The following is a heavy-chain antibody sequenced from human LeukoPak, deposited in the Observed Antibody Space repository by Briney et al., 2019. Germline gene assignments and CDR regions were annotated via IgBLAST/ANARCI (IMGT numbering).Heavy chain of an antibody. D-gene: IGHD2/OR15-2a*01. CDR2: IGSKGDT. CDR1: GFTFSNYD. V-gene: IGHV3-13*01. J-gene: IGHJ5*02. Sequence: TGGSLRLSCATSGFTFSNYDTHWVRQVTGKGLEWVAGIGSKGDTYHLGSVRGRFTISRENTKNSVYLQMNSLRVGDTAVYYCARGAEIGFDPWGQGILVTVSS. CDR3: ARGAEIGFDP.